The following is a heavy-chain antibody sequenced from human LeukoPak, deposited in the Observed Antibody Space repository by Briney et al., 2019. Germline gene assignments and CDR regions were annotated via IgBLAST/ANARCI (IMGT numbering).Heavy chain of an antibody. D-gene: IGHD3-22*01. CDR3: ATYSSLNRREFQY. J-gene: IGHJ1*01. V-gene: IGHV3-23*01. CDR1: GFAFSNYA. Sequence: GGSLRLSCAASGFAFSNYAMSWVRQAPGKGLEWVSGISGSGISTYYADSVKGRFTISRDNSKNTLYLQMNSLRAEDTAVYYCATYSSLNRREFQYWGQGTLLTVSS. CDR2: ISGSGIST.